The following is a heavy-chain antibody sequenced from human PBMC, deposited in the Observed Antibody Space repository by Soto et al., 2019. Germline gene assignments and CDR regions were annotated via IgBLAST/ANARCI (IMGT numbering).Heavy chain of an antibody. V-gene: IGHV1-18*04. D-gene: IGHD4-17*01. Sequence: QVQLVQSGDEVKKPGASVRVSCKTSGYTFTSYNVTWVRQAPGQGLEWMGWISIYNGHTDYAQKFQGKVTMTADTSTRTAYMSLGSLTSDDTAVYYCARGPDDSDVPRWDYWGQGTRVTVSS. CDR1: GYTFTSYN. CDR2: ISIYNGHT. CDR3: ARGPDDSDVPRWDY. J-gene: IGHJ4*02.